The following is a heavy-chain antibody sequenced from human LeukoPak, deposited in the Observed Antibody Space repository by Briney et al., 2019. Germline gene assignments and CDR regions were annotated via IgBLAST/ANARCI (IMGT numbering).Heavy chain of an antibody. CDR1: GFTFSSYA. CDR2: ISGSGGST. J-gene: IGHJ3*02. CDR3: AKDDDYGDYLGGAFDI. Sequence: PGGSLRLSCAASGFTFSSYAMSWVRQAPGKGLEWVSAISGSGGSTYYADSVKGRFTISRDNSKNTLYLQMNSLRAEDTAVYYCAKDDDYGDYLGGAFDIWGQGTMVTVSS. D-gene: IGHD4-17*01. V-gene: IGHV3-23*01.